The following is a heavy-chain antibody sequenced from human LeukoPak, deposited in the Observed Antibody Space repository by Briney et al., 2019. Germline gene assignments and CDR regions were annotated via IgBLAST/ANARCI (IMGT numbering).Heavy chain of an antibody. J-gene: IGHJ6*01. D-gene: IGHD5-12*01. CDR2: INHSGST. V-gene: IGHV4-34*01. CDR3: ARDFLVRGYDYYYYGMDV. CDR1: GGSFSGYY. Sequence: SETLSLTCAVYGGSFSGYYWSWIRQPPGKGLEWIGEINHSGSTNYNPSLTSRVTISVDTSKNQFSLKLSSVTAADTAVYYCARDFLVRGYDYYYYGMDVWGQGTTVAVSS.